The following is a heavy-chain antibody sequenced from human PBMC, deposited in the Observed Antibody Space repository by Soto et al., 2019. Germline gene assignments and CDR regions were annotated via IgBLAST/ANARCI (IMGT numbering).Heavy chain of an antibody. CDR1: GGTFSSYA. J-gene: IGHJ5*02. D-gene: IGHD2-2*01. CDR3: ASQYCSSTSCYYNWFDP. V-gene: IGHV1-69*01. CDR2: IIPIFGIA. Sequence: QVQLVQSGAEVKKPGSSVKVSCKASGGTFSSYAISWVRQAPGQGLEWMGGIIPIFGIANYAQKFQGRVTITADESTSTAYMELSSLRSEDTAVYYCASQYCSSTSCYYNWFDPWGQGTLVTVSS.